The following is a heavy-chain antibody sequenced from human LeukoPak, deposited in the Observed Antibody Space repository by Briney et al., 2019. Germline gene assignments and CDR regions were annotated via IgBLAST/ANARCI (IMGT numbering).Heavy chain of an antibody. D-gene: IGHD1-1*01. CDR3: ARAGGTFDN. CDR2: TYYRSKWYN. CDR1: GDSVSSKSAS. J-gene: IGHJ4*02. V-gene: IGHV6-1*01. Sequence: PSQTLSLTCAISGDSVSSKSASWNWIRQSPSRGLGWLGGTYYRSKWYNEYAVSVKSRISINPDTSKNQFSLQLTSVTPEDTAAYYCARAGGTFDNWGQGTLVTVSS.